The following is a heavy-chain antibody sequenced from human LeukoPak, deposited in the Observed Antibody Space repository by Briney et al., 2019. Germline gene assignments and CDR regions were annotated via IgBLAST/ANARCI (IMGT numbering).Heavy chain of an antibody. CDR3: ARVASGSYNWFDP. D-gene: IGHD3-10*01. Sequence: GGSLRLSCAASGFTFSSYWMHWVRQAPGKGLVWVSRINTDGSSTSYADSVKGRFTISRDNAKNTVYLQMNSLRAEDTAVYYCARVASGSYNWFDPWGQGTLVTVSS. CDR2: INTDGSST. V-gene: IGHV3-74*01. CDR1: GFTFSSYW. J-gene: IGHJ5*02.